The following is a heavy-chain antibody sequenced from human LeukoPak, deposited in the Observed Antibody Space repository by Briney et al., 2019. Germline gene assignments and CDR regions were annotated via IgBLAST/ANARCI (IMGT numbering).Heavy chain of an antibody. CDR2: IYPGDSDT. D-gene: IGHD3-22*01. J-gene: IGHJ4*02. V-gene: IGHV5-51*01. CDR3: ARRGKIRDSVSSGYYHDY. CDR1: GYSFTSYW. Sequence: GESLKISCKGSGYSFTSYWIGWVRQMPGKGLEWMGIIYPGDSDTRYSPSFQGQVTISADKSISTAYLQWSSLGASDTAMYYCARRGKIRDSVSSGYYHDYWGQGTLVTVSS.